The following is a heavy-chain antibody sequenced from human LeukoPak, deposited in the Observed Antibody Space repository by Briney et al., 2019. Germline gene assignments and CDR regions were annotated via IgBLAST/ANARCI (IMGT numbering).Heavy chain of an antibody. CDR2: INPNGGGT. Sequence: ASVKVSCKASGYTFAGYFMHWVRQAPGQGREWMGWINPNGGGTNYAQKFQGRVSMSRDTSLSTAYMELSRLRYDDTAVCYCASDPGSDSSGYSSGDDAFDIWGPGTMVTVSS. D-gene: IGHD3-22*01. CDR3: ASDPGSDSSGYSSGDDAFDI. CDR1: GYTFAGYF. J-gene: IGHJ3*02. V-gene: IGHV1-2*02.